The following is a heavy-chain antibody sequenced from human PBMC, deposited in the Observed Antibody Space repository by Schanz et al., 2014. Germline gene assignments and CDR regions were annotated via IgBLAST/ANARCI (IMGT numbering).Heavy chain of an antibody. CDR3: ARIGGSVFDY. J-gene: IGHJ4*02. Sequence: QAQLVDSGGGLVKPGGSLRLSCTASGFPFSDYFMAWIRQPPGGRLEWVSYIGNGGVTIYSADTVTGRFTISRDNAKSWLSLEVTSVQSEDTAVYYCARIGGSVFDYWGQGTLVTVSS. CDR1: GFPFSDYF. CDR2: IGNGGVTI. D-gene: IGHD3-10*01. V-gene: IGHV3-11*01.